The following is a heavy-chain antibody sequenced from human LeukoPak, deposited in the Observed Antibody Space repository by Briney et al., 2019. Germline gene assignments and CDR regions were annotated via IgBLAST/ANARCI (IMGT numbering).Heavy chain of an antibody. Sequence: TLSLTCTISGGSISTYYWNWIRQPPGKALEWLARIDWDNDKYYSISLKTRLTISKDTSKNQVVLTMTNMDPVDTATYYCARGADAFDMWGQGTVVTVSS. CDR1: GGSISTYYW. V-gene: IGHV2-70*11. J-gene: IGHJ3*02. CDR3: ARGADAFDM. CDR2: IDWDNDK.